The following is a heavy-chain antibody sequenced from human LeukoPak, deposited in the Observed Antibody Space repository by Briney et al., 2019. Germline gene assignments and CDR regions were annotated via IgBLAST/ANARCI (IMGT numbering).Heavy chain of an antibody. CDR2: ISAYNGNT. Sequence: ASVKVSCKASGYTFTSYGISWVRQAPGQGLEWMGWISAYNGNTNYAQKLQGRVTMTTDTSTSTAYMELRSLRSDDTAVYYCARVTVAGTTVGAFDIWGQGTMVTVSS. V-gene: IGHV1-18*01. D-gene: IGHD6-19*01. CDR1: GYTFTSYG. J-gene: IGHJ3*02. CDR3: ARVTVAGTTVGAFDI.